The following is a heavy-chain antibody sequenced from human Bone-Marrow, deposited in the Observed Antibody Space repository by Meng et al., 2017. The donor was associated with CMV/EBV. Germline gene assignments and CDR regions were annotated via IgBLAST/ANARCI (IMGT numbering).Heavy chain of an antibody. Sequence: SETLSLTCTVSGGSISSYYWSWIRQPPGKGLEWIGYIYYSGSTYYNPSLKSRVTISVDTSKNQFSLKLSSVTAADTAVYYCARDCGGDCSYFDYWGQGTLVTVSS. D-gene: IGHD2-21*01. CDR3: ARDCGGDCSYFDY. V-gene: IGHV4-59*12. J-gene: IGHJ4*02. CDR2: IYYSGST. CDR1: GGSISSYY.